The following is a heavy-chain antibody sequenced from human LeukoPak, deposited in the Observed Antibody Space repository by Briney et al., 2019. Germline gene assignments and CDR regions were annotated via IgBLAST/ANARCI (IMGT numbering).Heavy chain of an antibody. J-gene: IGHJ4*02. V-gene: IGHV4-59*01. CDR3: ARAYTSWSFDY. CDR1: GVSITTYY. CDR2: IYYSGNT. Sequence: SETLSLTCTVSGVSITTYYWSWIRQPPGKGLEWIGFIYYSGNTYYNPSLKSRVTISVDTSKNQFSLKLSSVTAADTAVYYCARAYTSWSFDYWGQGTLVTVSS. D-gene: IGHD2-2*02.